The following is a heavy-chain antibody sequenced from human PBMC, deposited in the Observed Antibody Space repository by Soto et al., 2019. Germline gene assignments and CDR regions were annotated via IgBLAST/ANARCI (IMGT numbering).Heavy chain of an antibody. CDR3: ARDVTGTLRRDY. V-gene: IGHV4-59*01. CDR1: GGSISSYY. D-gene: IGHD1-20*01. CDR2: IYYSGST. J-gene: IGHJ4*02. Sequence: SETLSLTCTVSGGSISSYYWSWIRQPPGKGLEWIGYIYYSGSTNCNPSLKSRVTISVDTSKNQFSLKLSSVTAADTAVYYCARDVTGTLRRDYWGQGTLVTVSS.